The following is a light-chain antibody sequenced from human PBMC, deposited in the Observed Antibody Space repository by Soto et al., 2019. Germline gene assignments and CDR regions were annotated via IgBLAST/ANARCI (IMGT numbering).Light chain of an antibody. Sequence: EIVLTQSPGTLSLSPGERATLSCRASQSISSDYLVWYQQKPGQAPRLLIYGASSRATGIPDRLSGSGSGTDFTLTINRLEPEDFAVYYCQHYGNSPPSVTFGPGTKVDIK. CDR1: QSISSDY. CDR3: QHYGNSPPSVT. CDR2: GAS. J-gene: IGKJ3*01. V-gene: IGKV3-20*01.